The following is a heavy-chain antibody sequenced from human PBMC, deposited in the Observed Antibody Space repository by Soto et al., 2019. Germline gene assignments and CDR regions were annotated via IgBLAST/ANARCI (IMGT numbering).Heavy chain of an antibody. CDR2: IIPIFDTA. J-gene: IGHJ6*02. CDR3: AGHSSGVPGYYYGMDV. V-gene: IGHV1-69*12. CDR1: AGTFSSYA. Sequence: QVQLVQSGAEVKKPGSSVKVSCKASAGTFSSYAISWVRQAPGQGLEWMGGIIPIFDTADYAQKFQGRVTITADESTNTAYMELSSLRSEDTAVYYCAGHSSGVPGYYYGMDVWGQGTTVTVSS. D-gene: IGHD3-22*01.